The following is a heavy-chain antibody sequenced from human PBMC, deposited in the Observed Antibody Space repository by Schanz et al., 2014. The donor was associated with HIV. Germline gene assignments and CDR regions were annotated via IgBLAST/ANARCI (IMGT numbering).Heavy chain of an antibody. CDR3: ALSRPSGYGGNSCFDY. CDR2: ISYDGTNK. V-gene: IGHV3-30*03. J-gene: IGHJ4*02. D-gene: IGHD4-17*01. CDR1: GFTFSTYG. Sequence: QVQLVESGGCVVQPWRSLRLSCAASGFTFSTYGMHWVRQAPGKGLEWVAGISYDGTNKFYVDSVKGRFTTSRDNSRSMLYLQMNSLRAEDTAVYYCALSRPSGYGGNSCFDYWGQGTLVTVSS.